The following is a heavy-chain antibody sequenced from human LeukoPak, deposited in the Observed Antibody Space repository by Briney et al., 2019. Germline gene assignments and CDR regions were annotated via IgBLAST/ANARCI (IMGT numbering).Heavy chain of an antibody. CDR3: ARDGENHYYDY. J-gene: IGHJ4*02. D-gene: IGHD7-27*01. CDR2: IYIGGTI. V-gene: IGHV3-66*01. Sequence: GGSLRLSCTASGFTFRDYPMSWVRQAPGQGLEWVSVIYIGGTIYYADSVKGRFTISRDNSQNTVYLEMNSLRAEDTAVYYCARDGENHYYDYWGQGTLVTVST. CDR1: GFTFRDYP.